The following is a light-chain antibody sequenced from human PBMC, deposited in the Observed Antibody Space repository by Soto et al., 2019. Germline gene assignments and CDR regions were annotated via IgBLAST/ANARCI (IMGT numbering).Light chain of an antibody. V-gene: IGLV1-51*01. CDR1: SSNIGNNY. Sequence: QSVLTQPPSVSAAPGQRVTISCSGGSSNIGNNYVSWYQQFPGTAPRLLIYDNNNRPSGIPDRFSGSKSGTSATLGITGLQTGDEADYYCGTWDSSLSGGRAVFGGGTKVTVL. CDR3: GTWDSSLSGGRAV. J-gene: IGLJ3*02. CDR2: DNN.